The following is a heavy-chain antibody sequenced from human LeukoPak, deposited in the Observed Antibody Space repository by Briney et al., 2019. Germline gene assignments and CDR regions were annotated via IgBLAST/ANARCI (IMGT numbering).Heavy chain of an antibody. J-gene: IGHJ4*02. CDR3: AKEGRGGFDY. Sequence: ETLSLTCAVYGGSFSGYYWSWIRQPPGKGLEWVSAISGSGGSTYYADSVKGRFTISRDNSKNTLYLQMNSLRAEDTAVYYCAKEGRGGFDYWGQGALVTVSS. CDR2: ISGSGGST. CDR1: GGSFSGYY. V-gene: IGHV3-23*01. D-gene: IGHD3-10*01.